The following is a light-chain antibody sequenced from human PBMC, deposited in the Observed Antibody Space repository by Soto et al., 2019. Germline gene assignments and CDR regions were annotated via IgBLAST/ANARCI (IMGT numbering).Light chain of an antibody. V-gene: IGKV1-5*01. J-gene: IGKJ4*01. CDR3: QQYDSYPLT. CDR1: QSINNL. CDR2: DVS. Sequence: IQMTQSPSSLSASVGDRVTITCLASQSINNLLAWYQQKPGKAPKFLIYDVSTLESGVPSRFSGSGSGTEFTLTISSLQPEDFATYYCQQYDSYPLTVGGGTKVDTK.